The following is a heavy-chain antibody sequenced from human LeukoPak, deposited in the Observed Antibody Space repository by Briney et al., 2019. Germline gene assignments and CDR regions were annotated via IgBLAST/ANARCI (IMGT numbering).Heavy chain of an antibody. V-gene: IGHV4-30-2*01. CDR3: ARESGAPPYYYGPGVNWFDP. CDR2: IYHSGST. CDR1: GGSISSGGYS. Sequence: SETLSLTCAVSGGSISSGGYSWSWIRQPPGKGLEWIGYIYHSGSTYYNPSLKSRVTISVDRSKNQFSLKLSSVTAADTAVYYCARESGAPPYYYGPGVNWFDPWGQGTLVTVSS. D-gene: IGHD3-10*01. J-gene: IGHJ5*02.